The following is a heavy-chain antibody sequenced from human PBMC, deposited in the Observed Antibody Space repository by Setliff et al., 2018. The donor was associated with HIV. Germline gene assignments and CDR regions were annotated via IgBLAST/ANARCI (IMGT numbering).Heavy chain of an antibody. Sequence: ASVKVSCKASGYTFTDYPVHWVRQAPGQRLEWMGWINAGNGDTKFSEKFQGRVTITRDTSASIAYMELSRLRSEDTALYFCARGWGLWFGQLSILPLDPWGQGTLVTVSS. J-gene: IGHJ5*02. CDR2: INAGNGDT. CDR1: GYTFTDYP. D-gene: IGHD3-10*01. CDR3: ARGWGLWFGQLSILPLDP. V-gene: IGHV1-3*01.